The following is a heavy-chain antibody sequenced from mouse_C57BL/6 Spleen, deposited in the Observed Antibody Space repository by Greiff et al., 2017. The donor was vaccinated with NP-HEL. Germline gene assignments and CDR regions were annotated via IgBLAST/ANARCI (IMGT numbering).Heavy chain of an antibody. J-gene: IGHJ3*01. CDR3: ARNPSNYSNYDRFAY. Sequence: QVQLQQPGAELVRPGTSVKLSCKASGYTFTSYWMHWVKQRPGQGLEWIGVIDPSDSYTNYNQKFKGKATLTVDTSSSTAYMQLSSLTSEDSAVYYCARNPSNYSNYDRFAYWGQGTLVTVSA. CDR1: GYTFTSYW. V-gene: IGHV1-59*01. CDR2: IDPSDSYT. D-gene: IGHD2-5*01.